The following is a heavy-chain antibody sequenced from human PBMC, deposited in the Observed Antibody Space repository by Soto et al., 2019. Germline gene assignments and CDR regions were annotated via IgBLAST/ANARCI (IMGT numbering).Heavy chain of an antibody. CDR1: GFTFSSYG. Sequence: QVQLVESGGGVVQPGRSLRLSCAASGFTFSSYGMHWVRQAPGKGLEWVAVISYDGSNKYYADSVKGRFTISRDNSKNTLYLQMNSLRAEDTAVYYWAKEGGLLWFGELSNYYYGMDVWGQGTTVTVSS. CDR3: AKEGGLLWFGELSNYYYGMDV. CDR2: ISYDGSNK. V-gene: IGHV3-30*18. D-gene: IGHD3-10*01. J-gene: IGHJ6*02.